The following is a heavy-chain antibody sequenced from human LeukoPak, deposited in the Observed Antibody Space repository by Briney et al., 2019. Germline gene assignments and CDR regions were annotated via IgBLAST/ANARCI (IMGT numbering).Heavy chain of an antibody. J-gene: IGHJ4*02. CDR2: IYPGDSDT. V-gene: IGHV5-51*01. D-gene: IGHD3-10*01. CDR3: ARHPYYYGSGTPGNYFDY. Sequence: KDGESLKISCKGSGYSFTSYWIGWVRQMPGKGLEWMGIIYPGDSDTRYSPSFQGQVTISADKSISTAYLQWSSLKASDTAMYYCARHPYYYGSGTPGNYFDYWGQGTLVTVSS. CDR1: GYSFTSYW.